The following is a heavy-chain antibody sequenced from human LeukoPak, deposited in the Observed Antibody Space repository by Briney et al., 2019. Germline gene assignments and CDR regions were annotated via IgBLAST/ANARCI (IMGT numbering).Heavy chain of an antibody. V-gene: IGHV3-23*01. CDR1: GFTFSNYA. CDR3: TRDFWSGYYSHDY. CDR2: VRGGGDYT. Sequence: GGSLRLSCAASGFTFSNYAMSWVRQAPGKGLEWISSVRGGGDYTYYADSVKGRFAISRDNSRNTLYLQMNSLRAEDTAVYYCTRDFWSGYYSHDYWGQGTLVTVSS. D-gene: IGHD3-3*01. J-gene: IGHJ4*02.